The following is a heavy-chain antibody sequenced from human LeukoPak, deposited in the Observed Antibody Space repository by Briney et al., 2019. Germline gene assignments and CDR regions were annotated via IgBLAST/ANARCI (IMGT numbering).Heavy chain of an antibody. CDR3: ARRIDGYSYGYGGAFYI. V-gene: IGHV4-59*01. D-gene: IGHD5-18*01. CDR2: IYYSGST. Sequence: PSEALSVTCIDSDGSLSRYYWRWIRPPPGKGLEWIGYIYYSGSTNYNPSLKSRVTIPVDTSKNHFSLKLSSVTAADTAVYYCARRIDGYSYGYGGAFYIWGPRTMVSASS. CDR1: DGSLSRYY. J-gene: IGHJ3*02.